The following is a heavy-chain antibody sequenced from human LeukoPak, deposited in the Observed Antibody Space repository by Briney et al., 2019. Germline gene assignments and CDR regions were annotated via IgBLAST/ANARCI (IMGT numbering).Heavy chain of an antibody. CDR2: IYYSGST. Sequence: SETLSLTCTVSGGSITSSSYYWSWIRQPPGKGLEWIGYIYYSGSTNYNPSLKSRVTISVDTSKNQFSLKLSSVTAADTAVYYCAREDAFDIWGQGTMVTVSS. V-gene: IGHV4-61*01. CDR3: AREDAFDI. J-gene: IGHJ3*02. CDR1: GGSITSSSYY.